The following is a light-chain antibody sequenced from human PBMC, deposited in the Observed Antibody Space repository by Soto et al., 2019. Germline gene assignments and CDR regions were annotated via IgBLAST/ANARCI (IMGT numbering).Light chain of an antibody. CDR3: QQYFNTLWT. CDR1: QSVLYSSNNKNF. Sequence: DIVMTQSPDSLAVSLGQRATINGKSSQSVLYSSNNKNFLAWYQQKPGQPPKLLIYWASTRESGVPDRFSGSGSGTDFTRTISSLQAEDVAVYYCQQYFNTLWTFGQGTKVEIK. V-gene: IGKV4-1*01. J-gene: IGKJ1*01. CDR2: WAS.